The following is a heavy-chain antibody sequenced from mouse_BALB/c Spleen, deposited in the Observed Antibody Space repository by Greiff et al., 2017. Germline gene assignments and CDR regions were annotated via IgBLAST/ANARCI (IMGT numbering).Heavy chain of an antibody. D-gene: IGHD1-1*01. J-gene: IGHJ2*01. CDR3: GRSYDGSSYHYFDY. Sequence: QVQLKESGAELARPGASVKLSCKASGYTFTSYWMQWVKQRPGQGLEWIGAIYPGDGDTRYTQKFKGKATLTADKSSSTAYMQLSSLASEDSAVYYCGRSYDGSSYHYFDYWGQGTTLTVSS. CDR2: IYPGDGDT. CDR1: GYTFTSYW. V-gene: IGHV1-87*01.